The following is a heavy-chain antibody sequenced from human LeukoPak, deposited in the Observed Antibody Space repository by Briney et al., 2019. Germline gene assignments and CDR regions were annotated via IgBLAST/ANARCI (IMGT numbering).Heavy chain of an antibody. D-gene: IGHD2-2*01. CDR2: ISSSSSYI. J-gene: IGHJ4*02. CDR1: GFTFSSYS. V-gene: IGHV3-21*01. CDR3: ARDPPTYCSSTSCYGVSFGY. Sequence: GGSLRLSCAASGFTFSSYSMNWVRQAPGKGLEWVSSISSSSSYIYYADSVKGRFTISRDNAKNSLYLQMNSLRAEDTAVYYCARDPPTYCSSTSCYGVSFGYWGQGTLVTVSS.